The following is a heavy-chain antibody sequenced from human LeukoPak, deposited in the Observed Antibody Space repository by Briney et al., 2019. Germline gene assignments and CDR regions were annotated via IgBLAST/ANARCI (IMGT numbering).Heavy chain of an antibody. CDR3: AKDKFVGFLEWSPTPSDY. D-gene: IGHD3-3*01. J-gene: IGHJ4*02. Sequence: GGSLRLSCAADGFTFSNYWMGWVRQAPGRGMVWVANINGVGSEPYYGDSLEGRFTIPRDNAKNSLYLQMNSLRAEDTAVYYCAKDKFVGFLEWSPTPSDYWGQGTLVTVSS. V-gene: IGHV3-7*03. CDR2: INGVGSEP. CDR1: GFTFSNYW.